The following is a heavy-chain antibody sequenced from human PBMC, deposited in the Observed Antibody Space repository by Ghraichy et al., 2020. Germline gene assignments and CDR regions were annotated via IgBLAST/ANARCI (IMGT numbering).Heavy chain of an antibody. CDR2: ISSSGSTI. D-gene: IGHD6-19*01. J-gene: IGHJ5*01. V-gene: IGHV3-48*02. Sequence: GGSLRLSCVASGFTFSSYTMNWVRQAPGKGLEWVSYISSSGSTIYYADCVKGRFTISRDNAKNSLYLQMNSLRDEDTAVYFCAKEAVTGTYNWFDSWGQGTLVTVSS. CDR3: AKEAVTGTYNWFDS. CDR1: GFTFSSYT.